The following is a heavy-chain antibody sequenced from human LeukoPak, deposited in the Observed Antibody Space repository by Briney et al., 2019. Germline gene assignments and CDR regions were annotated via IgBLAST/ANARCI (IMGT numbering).Heavy chain of an antibody. CDR1: GFTFSSYV. D-gene: IGHD2-8*01. Sequence: GGSLRLSCEASGFTFSSYVMHWVRQAPGKGLEWVAIISYDGSNEYYADSVKGRFTISRDNSKNTLYLQMNSLRAADTAVYYCARDKGTLYLSSFDYWGQGTLVTVSS. CDR3: ARDKGTLYLSSFDY. V-gene: IGHV3-30*04. J-gene: IGHJ4*02. CDR2: ISYDGSNE.